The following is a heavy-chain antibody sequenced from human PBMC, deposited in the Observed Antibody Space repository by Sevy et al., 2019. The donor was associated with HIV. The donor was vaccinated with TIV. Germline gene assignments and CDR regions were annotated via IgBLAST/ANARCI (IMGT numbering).Heavy chain of an antibody. CDR1: GLTFSSYA. D-gene: IGHD5-12*01. J-gene: IGHJ3*01. Sequence: GGSLRLSCAASGLTFSSYAMSWVRQAPGKGLEWVSGISGGGGSTYYADYAKGRFTISRDNSKNTLYLQMNSLRAEDTAVYHCAKGTGYDPRVAFDVWGQGTMVTVSS. CDR2: ISGGGGST. CDR3: AKGTGYDPRVAFDV. V-gene: IGHV3-23*01.